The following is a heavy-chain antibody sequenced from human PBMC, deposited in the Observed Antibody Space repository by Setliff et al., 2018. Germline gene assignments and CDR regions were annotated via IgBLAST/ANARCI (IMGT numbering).Heavy chain of an antibody. D-gene: IGHD3-22*01. CDR2: ISYSGST. CDR3: ARSRYYDSSGNNYGLDY. V-gene: IGHV4-59*01. CDR1: GGSISRYY. Sequence: SETLSLTCSVSGGSISRYYWSWIRQPPGKGLEWIGYISYSGSTNYNPSLKSRVIISVDTSKNQFSLKLASVTAADTAMYYCARSRYYDSSGNNYGLDYWGQGTLVTVSS. J-gene: IGHJ4*02.